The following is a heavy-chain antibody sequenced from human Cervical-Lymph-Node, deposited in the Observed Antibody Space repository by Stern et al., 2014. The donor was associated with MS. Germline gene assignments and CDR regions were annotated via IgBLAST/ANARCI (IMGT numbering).Heavy chain of an antibody. V-gene: IGHV3-30*03. CDR2: ISYDGSNT. J-gene: IGHJ4*02. Sequence: VQLVESGGGVVQPGRSLRLSCEASGFRFSRYRIHWVRQAPGKGLEWVAVISYDGSNTHYGVSVKGRFTISRDNSKNMLFLHMNSLSAEDTAVYYCVTGRGYMSGQPDFDHWGQGALVTVTS. D-gene: IGHD5-18*01. CDR3: VTGRGYMSGQPDFDH. CDR1: GFRFSRYR.